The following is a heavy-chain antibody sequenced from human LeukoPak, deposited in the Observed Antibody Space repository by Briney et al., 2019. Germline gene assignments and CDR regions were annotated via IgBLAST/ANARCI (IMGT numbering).Heavy chain of an antibody. CDR1: GGSISSGGYY. CDR2: IYYSGST. V-gene: IGHV4-31*03. Sequence: PSETLSLTCTVSGGSISSGGYYWSWIRQHPGKGLEWIGYIYYSGSTYYNPSLKSRVTISVDTSKNQFSLKLSSVTAADTAVYYCARAVTGDGRALDCWGQGTLVTVSS. D-gene: IGHD5-24*01. CDR3: ARAVTGDGRALDC. J-gene: IGHJ4*02.